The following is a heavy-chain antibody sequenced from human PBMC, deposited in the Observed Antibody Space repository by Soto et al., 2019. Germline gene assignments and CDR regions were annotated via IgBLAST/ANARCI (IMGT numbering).Heavy chain of an antibody. J-gene: IGHJ5*02. CDR3: ARRYPQSIPAAISWFDP. CDR2: IDPSDSYT. D-gene: IGHD2-2*01. V-gene: IGHV5-10-1*01. Sequence: GESLKISCKGSGYSFTSYWISWVRQMPGKGLEWMGRIDPSDSYTNYSPSFQGHVTISADKSISTAYLQWSSLKASDTAMYYCARRYPQSIPAAISWFDPWGQGTLVTVSS. CDR1: GYSFTSYW.